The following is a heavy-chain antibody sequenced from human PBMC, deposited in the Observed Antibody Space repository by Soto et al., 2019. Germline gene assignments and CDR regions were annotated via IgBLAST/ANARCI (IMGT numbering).Heavy chain of an antibody. CDR1: VVTVRSFA. CDR3: AKHVGYQADS. Sequence: GSLRLSCESSVVTVRSFAMVWGRQAAGRGRECVAAISGSGHSSCDADSVKGRITISRDNSQKKLYLQMARLRAEETAVYYCAKHVGYQADSWRQRTLVTVSS. J-gene: IGHJ4*02. CDR2: ISGSGHSS. D-gene: IGHD6-13*01. V-gene: IGHV3-23*01.